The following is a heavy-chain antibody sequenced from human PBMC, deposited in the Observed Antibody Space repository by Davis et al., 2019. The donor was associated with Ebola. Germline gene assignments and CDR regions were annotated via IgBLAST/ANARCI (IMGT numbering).Heavy chain of an antibody. J-gene: IGHJ5*02. CDR2: IYPGDSDT. Sequence: PGGSLRLSCKGSGYSFTSYWIGWVRQIPGKGLEWMGIIYPGDSDTRYSPSFQGQVTISADKSISTAYLQWSSLKASDTAMYYCARGYEKDWFDPWGQGTLVTVSS. CDR3: ARGYEKDWFDP. D-gene: IGHD1-1*01. CDR1: GYSFTSYW. V-gene: IGHV5-51*01.